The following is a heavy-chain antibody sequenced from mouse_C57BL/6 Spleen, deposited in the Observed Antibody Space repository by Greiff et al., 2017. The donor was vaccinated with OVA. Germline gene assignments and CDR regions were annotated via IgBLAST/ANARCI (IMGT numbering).Heavy chain of an antibody. CDR2: ISSGGSYT. V-gene: IGHV5-6*01. J-gene: IGHJ3*01. CDR1: GFTFSSYG. Sequence: EVQLQESGGDLVKPGGSLKLSCAASGFTFSSYGMSWVRQTPDKRLEWVATISSGGSYTYYPDSVKGRFTISRDNAKNTLYLQMSSLKSEDTAMYYCASRTGTGFAYWGQGTLVTVSA. D-gene: IGHD4-1*01. CDR3: ASRTGTGFAY.